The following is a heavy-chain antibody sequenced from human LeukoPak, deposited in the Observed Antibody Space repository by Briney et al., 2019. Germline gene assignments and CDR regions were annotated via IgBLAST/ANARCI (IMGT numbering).Heavy chain of an antibody. J-gene: IGHJ4*02. Sequence: GGSLRLSCAASGFTFSSHWMHWVRQAPGKGLEWVSSVSGSGAGTYYADSVKGRFTISRDSSKSTLYLQMNSLRAEDTAVYYCAKDVADSGYDSWYFDYWGQGTLVTVSS. CDR1: GFTFSSHW. D-gene: IGHD5-12*01. V-gene: IGHV3-23*01. CDR3: AKDVADSGYDSWYFDY. CDR2: VSGSGAGT.